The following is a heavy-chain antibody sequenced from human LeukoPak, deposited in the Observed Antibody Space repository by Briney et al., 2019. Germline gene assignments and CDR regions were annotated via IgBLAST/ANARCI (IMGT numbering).Heavy chain of an antibody. CDR1: GYTLTFYY. V-gene: IGHV1-2*02. Sequence: VASVKVSCKASGYTLTFYYMYWVRQAPGQGLEWMGWINPSSGGTNYAQKFQGRVTMTRDTSISTAYMELSRLRYDDTAVYYCARGDCSSTSCYAFDIWGQGTMVTVSS. D-gene: IGHD2-2*01. CDR2: INPSSGGT. CDR3: ARGDCSSTSCYAFDI. J-gene: IGHJ3*02.